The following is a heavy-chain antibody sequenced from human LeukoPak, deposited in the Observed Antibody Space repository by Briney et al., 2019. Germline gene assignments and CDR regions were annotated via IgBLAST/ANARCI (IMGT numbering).Heavy chain of an antibody. CDR2: IYYSGST. CDR1: GGSISSGGYY. Sequence: PSETLFLTCTVSGGSISSGGYYWSWIRQHPGKGLEWIGYIYYSGSTYYNPSLKSRVTISVDTSKNQFSLKLSSVTAADTAAYYCARDRYTVVSWDFDLWGRATL. V-gene: IGHV4-31*03. J-gene: IGHJ2*01. D-gene: IGHD4-23*01. CDR3: ARDRYTVVSWDFDL.